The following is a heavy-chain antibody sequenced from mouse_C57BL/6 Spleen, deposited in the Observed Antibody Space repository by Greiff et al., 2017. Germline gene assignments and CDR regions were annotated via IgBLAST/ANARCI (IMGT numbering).Heavy chain of an antibody. Sequence: QVQLQQPGPELVKPGASVTFSCKASGYAFSSSWMHWVKQRPGKGLEWIGRIYPGDGDTNYNGKFKGKATLTADKSSSTAYMQLSSLTSEDSAVYCCARGGSYYFDYWGQGTTLTVSS. CDR2: IYPGDGDT. D-gene: IGHD1-1*02. CDR1: GYAFSSSW. J-gene: IGHJ2*01. V-gene: IGHV1-82*01. CDR3: ARGGSYYFDY.